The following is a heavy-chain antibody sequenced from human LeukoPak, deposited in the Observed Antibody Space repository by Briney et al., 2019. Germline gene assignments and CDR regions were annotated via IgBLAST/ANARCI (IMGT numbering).Heavy chain of an antibody. V-gene: IGHV1-24*01. Sequence: GASVKVSCKVSGYTLTELSMHWVRQAPGKGLEWMGGFDPEDGETIYAQKFQGRVTMTEDTSTDTAYMELSSLRSEDTAVYYCATDGGAGTRVPSDYWGQGTLVTVSS. D-gene: IGHD6-13*01. CDR3: ATDGGAGTRVPSDY. CDR2: FDPEDGET. CDR1: GYTLTELS. J-gene: IGHJ4*02.